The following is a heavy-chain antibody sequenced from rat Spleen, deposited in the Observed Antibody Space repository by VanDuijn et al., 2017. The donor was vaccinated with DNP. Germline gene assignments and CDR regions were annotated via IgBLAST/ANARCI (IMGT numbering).Heavy chain of an antibody. Sequence: EVQLVESGGGLVQPGRSLKLSCAASGFTFNGYNMAWVRQAPKKGLEWVASINTDGDSTYYVDSVKGRFTISRNNAENTAYLQMNSLRSEDTATYYCASNNYFDYWGQGVTVTVSS. V-gene: IGHV5-7*01. CDR2: INTDGDST. J-gene: IGHJ2*01. CDR1: GFTFNGYN. CDR3: ASNNYFDY.